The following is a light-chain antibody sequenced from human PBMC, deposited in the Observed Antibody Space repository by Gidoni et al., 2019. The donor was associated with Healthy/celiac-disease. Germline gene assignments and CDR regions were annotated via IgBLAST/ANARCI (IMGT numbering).Light chain of an antibody. V-gene: IGKV1-39*01. Sequence: DIELTQSPAPLSASAGDRVTITCRASQSISSYLDWYQQKPGKAPKLLIYAASSLKSGVPSRFSSSSSGTDSTLISSRLPPEDFATYYCQRSYSTPLTFGGGTKVEIK. J-gene: IGKJ4*01. CDR1: QSISSY. CDR2: AAS. CDR3: QRSYSTPLT.